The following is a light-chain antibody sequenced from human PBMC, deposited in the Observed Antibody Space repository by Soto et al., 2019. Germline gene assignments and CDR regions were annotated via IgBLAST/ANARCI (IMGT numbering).Light chain of an antibody. CDR2: KAS. J-gene: IGKJ4*01. CDR1: QSISSW. Sequence: DIQMTQSPSTLSASVGDRVTITCRASQSISSWLAWYQQKPGKAPKLLIYKASSLEGGVPSRFSSGSGTDFTLTISSLQPDDFATYYCQQYHSYSLTFGGGTKVDIK. V-gene: IGKV1-5*03. CDR3: QQYHSYSLT.